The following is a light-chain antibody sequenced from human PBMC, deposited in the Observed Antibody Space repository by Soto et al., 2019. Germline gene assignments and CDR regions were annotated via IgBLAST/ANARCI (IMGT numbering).Light chain of an antibody. CDR3: SSQAGSNTVV. CDR2: GVS. V-gene: IGLV2-8*01. CDR1: SSDVGGYNY. Sequence: QSVLTQPPSASGSPGQSVTISCTGTSSDVGGYNYVSWYQQHPGKAPKVMIFGVSKRPSGVPDRFSGSKSGNTASLTVSGLQAEDEADYYCSSQAGSNTVVFGGGTKLTVL. J-gene: IGLJ2*01.